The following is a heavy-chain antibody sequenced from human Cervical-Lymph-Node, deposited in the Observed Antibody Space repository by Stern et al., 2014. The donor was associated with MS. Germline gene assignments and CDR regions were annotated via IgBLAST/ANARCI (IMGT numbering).Heavy chain of an antibody. V-gene: IGHV3-23*04. J-gene: IGHJ5*02. CDR3: AKYLRFNWFDP. CDR2: ISGSGGST. CDR1: IFTFSSYA. D-gene: IGHD3-10*01. Sequence: VQLVQSGGDFVQPGGSLRLSCAASIFTFSSYAMSWVRQAPGQGLEWVSAISGSGGSTYYAASVKGRFTISRDNSKNTLYLQMNSLRAEDTAVYYCAKYLRFNWFDPWGQGTLVTVSS.